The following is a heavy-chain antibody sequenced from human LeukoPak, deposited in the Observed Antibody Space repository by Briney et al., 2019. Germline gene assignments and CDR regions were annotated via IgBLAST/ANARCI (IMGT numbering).Heavy chain of an antibody. D-gene: IGHD4-11*01. CDR1: GFTFSGYA. CDR3: AKDLVLAVTTFDY. Sequence: GGSLRLSCAASGFTFSGYAMTWVRRAPGKGLEWVSAISDSGGSTYYADSVKGRFTISRDNSKNTLYLQMNSLRAEDTAVYYCAKDLVLAVTTFDYWGQGTLVTVSS. J-gene: IGHJ4*02. V-gene: IGHV3-23*01. CDR2: ISDSGGST.